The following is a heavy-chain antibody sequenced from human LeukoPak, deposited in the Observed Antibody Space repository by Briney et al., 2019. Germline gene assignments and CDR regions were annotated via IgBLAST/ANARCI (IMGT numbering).Heavy chain of an antibody. J-gene: IGHJ3*02. CDR3: ARSPSNIATKHDNAFDI. CDR1: GGSISSYY. V-gene: IGHV4-4*07. Sequence: SETLSLTCTVSGGSISSYYWSWIRQPAGKGLEWIGRIYTSGSTNYNPSLKRRVSKSVDTYNNQFSLKLSSVTAADTAVYYCARSPSNIATKHDNAFDIWGQGTMVTVSS. D-gene: IGHD6-13*01. CDR2: IYTSGST.